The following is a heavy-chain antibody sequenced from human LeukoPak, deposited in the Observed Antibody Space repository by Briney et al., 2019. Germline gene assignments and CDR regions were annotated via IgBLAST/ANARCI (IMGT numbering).Heavy chain of an antibody. V-gene: IGHV4-38-2*02. Sequence: SETLSLTCTVSGYSISSGYYWGWVRQPPGKGLEWVGRIETSGTTKYNPSLNSRATISVDTSKNQFSLKLNSVTAADTAVYYCARYHMLNRGVNWFDPWGQGILVTVSS. CDR2: IETSGTT. CDR1: GYSISSGYY. D-gene: IGHD2-2*01. J-gene: IGHJ5*02. CDR3: ARYHMLNRGVNWFDP.